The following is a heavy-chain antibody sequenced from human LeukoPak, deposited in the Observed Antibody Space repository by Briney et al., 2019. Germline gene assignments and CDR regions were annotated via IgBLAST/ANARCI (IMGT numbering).Heavy chain of an antibody. Sequence: ASVKVSCKASGGTVSSYAISWVRQAPGQGLEWRGGIIPIFGTANYAQKFQARVTITTDESTSTAYMELSSLRSEDTAVYYCARGIVVVVAATNTWDYYMAVWGKGTTVTVPS. V-gene: IGHV1-69*05. D-gene: IGHD2-15*01. CDR2: IIPIFGTA. J-gene: IGHJ6*03. CDR1: GGTVSSYA. CDR3: ARGIVVVVAATNTWDYYMAV.